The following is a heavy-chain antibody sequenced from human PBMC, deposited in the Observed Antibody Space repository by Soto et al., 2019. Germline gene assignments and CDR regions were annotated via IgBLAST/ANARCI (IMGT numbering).Heavy chain of an antibody. CDR1: GGTFSSYA. J-gene: IGHJ5*01. V-gene: IGHV1-69*01. D-gene: IGHD3-10*01. CDR2: IIPMYGPA. Sequence: QVPLVQSGAAVKKPGSSVTVSCKAFGGTFSSYAIHWVRQAPGQGLEWRGGIIPMYGPAKYAQRFQGRVTITADEYTTTVYMEITSLTSQDTAVYYCARVTSMVRRVSDNWFDTWGHGTLVTVSS. CDR3: ARVTSMVRRVSDNWFDT.